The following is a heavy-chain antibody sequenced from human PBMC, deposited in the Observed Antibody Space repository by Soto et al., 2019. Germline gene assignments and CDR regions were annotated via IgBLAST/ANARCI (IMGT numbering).Heavy chain of an antibody. CDR3: ARGLMWSRWFDP. Sequence: PSETLSLTCAVYGGSFSGYYWSWIRQPPGKGLEWIGEINHSGSTNNNPSLKSRVTISVDTSKNQFSLKLSSVTAADTAVYYCARGLMWSRWFDPWGQGTLVTVSS. CDR2: INHSGST. V-gene: IGHV4-34*01. D-gene: IGHD2-21*01. CDR1: GGSFSGYY. J-gene: IGHJ5*02.